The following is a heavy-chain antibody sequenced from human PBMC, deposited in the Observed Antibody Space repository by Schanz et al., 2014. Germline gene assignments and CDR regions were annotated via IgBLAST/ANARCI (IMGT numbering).Heavy chain of an antibody. D-gene: IGHD5-18*01. V-gene: IGHV3-53*01. CDR1: GFTVSSNY. CDR2: VYMSAAST. J-gene: IGHJ4*02. Sequence: EVQLVESGGGLIQPGGSLRLSCAVSGFTVSSNYMSWVRQAPGKGLEWVSTVYMSAASTRYADSVKGRFTISGDNAKNTLYLQMTSLRVEDTAVYYCARGGADSAMAHEYWGRGTLVTVSS. CDR3: ARGGADSAMAHEY.